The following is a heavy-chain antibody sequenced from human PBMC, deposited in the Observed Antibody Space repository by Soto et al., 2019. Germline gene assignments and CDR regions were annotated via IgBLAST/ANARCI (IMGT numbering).Heavy chain of an antibody. CDR1: GYTFTSYY. Sequence: QVQLVQSGAEVKKPGASVKVSCKASGYTFTSYYMHWVRQAPRQGLEWMGIINPSGGSTSYAQKFQGRVTMTRDTFTSTVYMELSSLRSEDTAVYYCARDTNETIDYWGQGTLVTVSS. CDR2: INPSGGST. J-gene: IGHJ4*02. CDR3: ARDTNETIDY. V-gene: IGHV1-46*01. D-gene: IGHD1-1*01.